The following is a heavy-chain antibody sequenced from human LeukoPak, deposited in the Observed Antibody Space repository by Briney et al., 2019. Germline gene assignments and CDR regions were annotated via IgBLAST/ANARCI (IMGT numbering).Heavy chain of an antibody. CDR2: INPNSGGT. D-gene: IGHD2-15*01. Sequence: GASVKVSCKASGYIFTGYYMHWVRQAPGQGLAWMGWINPNSGGTNYAQKSQGRVTTTRDTSISPAYIELSRPRSDDTAVYYRARGAMSYCSGGICYLHFDYWGQGTLVTVSS. V-gene: IGHV1-2*02. CDR1: GYIFTGYY. J-gene: IGHJ4*02. CDR3: ARGAMSYCSGGICYLHFDY.